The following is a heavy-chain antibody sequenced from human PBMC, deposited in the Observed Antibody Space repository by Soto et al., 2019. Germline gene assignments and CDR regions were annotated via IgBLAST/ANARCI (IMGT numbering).Heavy chain of an antibody. Sequence: SETLSLTCTVSGASIRSSAYWGWIRQPPGKGLEWIASISYIGSTYYNPSLKSRVTISVDTSKNQFSLKLSSVTAADTAVYYCARHSYYYGSTYGCWLDPWGQGTLVTVSS. J-gene: IGHJ5*02. CDR2: ISYIGST. CDR1: GASIRSSAY. V-gene: IGHV4-39*01. CDR3: ARHSYYYGSTYGCWLDP. D-gene: IGHD3-10*01.